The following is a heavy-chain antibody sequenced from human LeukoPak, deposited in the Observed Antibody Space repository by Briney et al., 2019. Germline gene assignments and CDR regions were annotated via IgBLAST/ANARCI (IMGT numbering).Heavy chain of an antibody. D-gene: IGHD3-22*01. Sequence: GGSLRLSCAASGFTFSSYSMNWVRQAPGKGLEWVSSISSSSSYIYYADSVKGRFPISRDNAKDSLYLQMNSLRAEDTAVYYCARDRYYDSRGAFDYWGQGTLVTVSS. CDR1: GFTFSSYS. CDR2: ISSSSSYI. J-gene: IGHJ4*02. CDR3: ARDRYYDSRGAFDY. V-gene: IGHV3-21*01.